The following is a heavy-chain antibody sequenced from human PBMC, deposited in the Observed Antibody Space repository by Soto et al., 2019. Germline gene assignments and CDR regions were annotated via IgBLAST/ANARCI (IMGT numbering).Heavy chain of an antibody. CDR2: ISGTGGST. V-gene: IGHV3-23*01. Sequence: EVQLLESGGDLVQPGGSLRLSCAASGFTFNNCALTWVLQAPGKGLEWVSSISGTGGSTSYADSVKCRFTITRDNSRNTMYLQMNSMRAEATAVYYCGSQAASNLAVGTDYWGQGTLVTVSS. CDR3: GSQAASNLAVGTDY. CDR1: GFTFNNCA. D-gene: IGHD6-13*01. J-gene: IGHJ4*02.